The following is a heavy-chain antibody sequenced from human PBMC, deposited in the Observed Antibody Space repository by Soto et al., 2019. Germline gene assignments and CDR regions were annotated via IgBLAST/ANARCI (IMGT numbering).Heavy chain of an antibody. D-gene: IGHD2-2*01. CDR3: ARLHCDSPNCVPLDP. V-gene: IGHV4-39*01. CDR2: IYYSGTS. Sequence: QLQLQESGPGLVKPSETLSLTCTVSGGSISDDTYYWGWIRQPPGKGLEWIGSIYYSGTSSYNPALKRRVTMSADTPTKQLSLRRSAGTAADTGVYYCARLHCDSPNCVPLDPWGQGTLVIVSS. J-gene: IGHJ5*02. CDR1: GGSISDDTYY.